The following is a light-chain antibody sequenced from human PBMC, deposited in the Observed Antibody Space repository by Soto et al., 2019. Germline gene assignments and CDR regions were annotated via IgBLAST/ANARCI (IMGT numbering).Light chain of an antibody. V-gene: IGLV2-14*01. Sequence: QSALTQPASVSGSPGQAITISCTGTSSDVGGYNYVSWYQQHPAKAPKLMIYDVSNRPSGVSNRFSGSKSGNTASLTISGLQAEDEADYYCSSYTSSGTLVFGGGTKPTVL. CDR2: DVS. CDR3: SSYTSSGTLV. J-gene: IGLJ3*02. CDR1: SSDVGGYNY.